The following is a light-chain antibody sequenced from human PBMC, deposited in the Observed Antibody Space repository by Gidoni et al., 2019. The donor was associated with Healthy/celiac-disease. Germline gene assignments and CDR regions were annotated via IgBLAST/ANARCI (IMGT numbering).Light chain of an antibody. CDR3: QQRSNWPLT. V-gene: IGKV3-11*01. CDR1: QSVSSY. CDR2: EAS. J-gene: IGKJ4*01. Sequence: EIVLTQSPATLSLYPGERATLSCRASQSVSSYLAWYQQKPGQAPRLLIYEASNRDTGIPARFSGSGSGTDFTLTISSLEPEDFAGYYCQQRSNWPLTFGGGTKVEIK.